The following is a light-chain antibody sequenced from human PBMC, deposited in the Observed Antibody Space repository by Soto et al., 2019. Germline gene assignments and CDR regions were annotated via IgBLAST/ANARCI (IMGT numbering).Light chain of an antibody. J-gene: IGKJ1*01. V-gene: IGKV3-15*01. CDR2: GAS. CDR1: QSVRTN. Sequence: EVVLTQSPATLSVSAGGTVTLSCRASQSVRTNVAWYQQIPGQAPRLLVYGASTRATGVPARFTRSGSGIEFSLTISSLLSEDSAFYYCQQYFNWPLTWTFGPGTKVQIK. CDR3: QQYFNWPLTWT.